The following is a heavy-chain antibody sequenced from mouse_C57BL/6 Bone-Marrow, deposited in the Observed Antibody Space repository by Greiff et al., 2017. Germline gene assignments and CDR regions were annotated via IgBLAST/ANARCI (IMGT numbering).Heavy chain of an antibody. Sequence: EVQLVESGGGLVQPGGSLKLSCAASGFTFSDYGMAWVRQAPRKGPEWVAFISNLAYSIYYADTVTGRFTISRENAKNTLYLEMSSLRSEDTAMYYCARHGDLYGNDDAMDYWGQGTSVTVSS. D-gene: IGHD2-2*01. V-gene: IGHV5-15*01. CDR2: ISNLAYSI. J-gene: IGHJ4*01. CDR1: GFTFSDYG. CDR3: ARHGDLYGNDDAMDY.